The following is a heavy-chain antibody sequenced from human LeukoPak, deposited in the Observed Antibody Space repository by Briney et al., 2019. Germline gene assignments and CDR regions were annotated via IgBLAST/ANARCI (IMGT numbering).Heavy chain of an antibody. Sequence: SETLSLTCTVSGGSISSYYWSWIRQPPGKGLDWIGYIYYSGSTNYNPSLKSRVTISVDTSKNQFSLKLSSVTAADTAVYYCARFTGAYLGYFDYWGQGTLVTVSS. J-gene: IGHJ4*02. CDR1: GGSISSYY. V-gene: IGHV4-59*08. CDR3: ARFTGAYLGYFDY. D-gene: IGHD7-27*01. CDR2: IYYSGST.